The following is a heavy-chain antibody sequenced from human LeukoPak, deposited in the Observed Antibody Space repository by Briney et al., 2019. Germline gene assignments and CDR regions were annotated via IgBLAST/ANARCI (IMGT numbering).Heavy chain of an antibody. J-gene: IGHJ4*02. CDR3: ARVISSGWAFYFDY. CDR1: GGSIGTYY. Sequence: PSETLSLTCTVSGGSIGTYYWSWIRQSAGKGLEWIGRIYTSGSTHYNPSLKSRVTMSVDTSKNQFSLKLSSVTAADTAVYYCARVISSGWAFYFDYWGREPWSPSPQ. D-gene: IGHD6-19*01. V-gene: IGHV4-4*07. CDR2: IYTSGST.